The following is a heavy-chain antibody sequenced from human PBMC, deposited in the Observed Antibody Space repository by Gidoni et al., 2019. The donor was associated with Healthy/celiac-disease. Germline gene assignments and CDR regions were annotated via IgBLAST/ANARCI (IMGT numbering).Heavy chain of an antibody. CDR2: IYHSGST. V-gene: IGHV4-4*02. CDR1: GGSISSSNW. J-gene: IGHJ4*02. D-gene: IGHD6-19*01. Sequence: QVQLQESGPGLVKPSGTLSLTCAVSGGSISSSNWWSWVRQPPGKGLEWIGEIYHSGSTSYHPYLKSRVTRSVDKSKNQFSLKLSSVTTADTAVYYCARIAVAGSFDYWGQGTLVTVSS. CDR3: ARIAVAGSFDY.